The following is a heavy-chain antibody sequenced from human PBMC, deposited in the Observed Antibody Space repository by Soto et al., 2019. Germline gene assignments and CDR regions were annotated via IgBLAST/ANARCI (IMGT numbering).Heavy chain of an antibody. J-gene: IGHJ6*02. CDR3: TTSLRHPGAFGAEV. V-gene: IGHV3-23*04. CDR1: GFIFVDFG. Sequence: EMKMVESGGGSQQPGGSLRLSCEASGFIFVDFGLSRVRQTRGKGLEWVSSINGDGSSSHYADSVRGRFTISRDNSRHTLFLQMDSLRLEDAALYYCTTSLRHPGAFGAEVWGQGTTVIVSS. D-gene: IGHD3-3*01. CDR2: INGDGSSS.